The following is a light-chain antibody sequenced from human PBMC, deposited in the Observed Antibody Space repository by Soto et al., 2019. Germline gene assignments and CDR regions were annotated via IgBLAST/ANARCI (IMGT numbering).Light chain of an antibody. CDR1: ISDVGAYKY. CDR3: SSYAGSNSYV. V-gene: IGLV2-8*01. Sequence: QSVLTQPPSASGSPGQSVTISCTGTISDVGAYKYVSWYQQYPGKAPKVIIYEVSKRPSGVPDRFSGSKSDNTASLTVSGLQAEDEADYYCSSYAGSNSYVFGTGTKLTVL. CDR2: EVS. J-gene: IGLJ1*01.